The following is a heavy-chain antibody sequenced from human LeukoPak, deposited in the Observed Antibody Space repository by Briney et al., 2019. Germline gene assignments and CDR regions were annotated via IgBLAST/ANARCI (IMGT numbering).Heavy chain of an antibody. CDR3: ARDREEDYYMDV. D-gene: IGHD3-10*01. CDR2: ISSSSRYI. J-gene: IGHJ6*03. CDR1: GFTYNYYS. Sequence: PGGSLRLSRAASGFTYNYYSMNWVRQAPGKGLEWVSSISSSSRYIYYADSVKGRFTIPRDNAKNSLYLQMNSLRAEDTAVYYCARDREEDYYMDVWGKGTTVTVSS. V-gene: IGHV3-21*01.